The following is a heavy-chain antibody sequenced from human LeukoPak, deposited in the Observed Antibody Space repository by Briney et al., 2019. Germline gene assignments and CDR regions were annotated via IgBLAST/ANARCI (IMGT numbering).Heavy chain of an antibody. CDR3: ARGPNRGSGRFWFDP. D-gene: IGHD3-10*01. CDR1: GGSFSGYY. Sequence: SETLSLTCAVYGGSFSGYYWSWIRQPPGKGLEWIGEINHSGSTNYNPSLKSRVTISVDTSKNQFSLKLSSVTAADTAVYYCARGPNRGSGRFWFDPWGQGTLVTVSS. CDR2: INHSGST. J-gene: IGHJ5*02. V-gene: IGHV4-34*01.